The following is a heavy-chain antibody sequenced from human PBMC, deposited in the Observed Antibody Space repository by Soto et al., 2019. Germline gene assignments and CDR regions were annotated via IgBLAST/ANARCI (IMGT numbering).Heavy chain of an antibody. V-gene: IGHV3-21*01. CDR2: ISSSSGNV. J-gene: IGHJ3*02. CDR3: ASDGHYGGSVYYSDALDM. D-gene: IGHD3-22*01. CDR1: GFTFSRYS. Sequence: EGQLVDSGGGLVRPGGSLRLSCAGSGFTFSRYSMNWVRQAPGKGLEWVSSISSSSGNVYYAESVKGRFTISRDNAKNSLYLQMNSLRDEYTVVYYGASDGHYGGSVYYSDALDMWGQGTMVTVSS.